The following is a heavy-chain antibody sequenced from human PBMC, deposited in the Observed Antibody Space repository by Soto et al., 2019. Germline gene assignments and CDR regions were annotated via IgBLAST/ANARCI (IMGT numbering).Heavy chain of an antibody. D-gene: IGHD2-2*01. J-gene: IGHJ4*02. CDR3: ARGIVVVPAAMWGY. CDR1: GFTFSSYW. Sequence: GGSLRLSCAASGFTFSSYWMSWVRQAPGKGLEWVANIKQDGSEKYYVDSVKGRFTISRDNAKNSLYLQMNSLRAEDTAVYYCARGIVVVPAAMWGYWGQGTLVTVSS. V-gene: IGHV3-7*04. CDR2: IKQDGSEK.